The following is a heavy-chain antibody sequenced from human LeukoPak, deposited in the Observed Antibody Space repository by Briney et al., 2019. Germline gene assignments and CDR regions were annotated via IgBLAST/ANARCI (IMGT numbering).Heavy chain of an antibody. Sequence: GGSLRLSCAASGFTFSSYAMSWVRQAPGKGLEGVSAIRGSGGSTYYADSVKGRFTISRDNSKNTLYLQMNSLRAEDTAVYYCAKEMRQQLAIDYWGQGTLVTVSS. CDR2: IRGSGGST. CDR3: AKEMRQQLAIDY. V-gene: IGHV3-23*01. CDR1: GFTFSSYA. D-gene: IGHD6-13*01. J-gene: IGHJ4*02.